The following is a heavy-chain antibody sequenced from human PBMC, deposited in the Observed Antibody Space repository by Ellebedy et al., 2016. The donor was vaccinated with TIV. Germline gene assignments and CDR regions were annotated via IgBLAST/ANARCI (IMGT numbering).Heavy chain of an antibody. V-gene: IGHV4-31*03. CDR2: IYYSGST. J-gene: IGHJ4*02. D-gene: IGHD4-17*01. CDR1: GGSISSGGYY. Sequence: SETLSLXXTVSGGSISSGGYYWSWIRQHPGKGLEWIGYIYYSGSTYYNPSLKSRVTISVDTSKNQFSLKLSSVTAADTAVYYCARVHYGDCDYWGQGTLVTVSS. CDR3: ARVHYGDCDY.